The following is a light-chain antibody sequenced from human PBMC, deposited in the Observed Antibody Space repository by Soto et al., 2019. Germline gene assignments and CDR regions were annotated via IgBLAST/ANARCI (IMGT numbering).Light chain of an antibody. Sequence: QPVLTQPPSVSGAPGQRVTISCTGSTSNIGAGYDVHWYQQLPGTAPKLLIYGNNNRPSGVPDRFSGSKSGTSASLAITGLQAEDEADYYCQSYDSSLVVFGGGTKLTVL. J-gene: IGLJ2*01. V-gene: IGLV1-40*01. CDR2: GNN. CDR3: QSYDSSLVV. CDR1: TSNIGAGYD.